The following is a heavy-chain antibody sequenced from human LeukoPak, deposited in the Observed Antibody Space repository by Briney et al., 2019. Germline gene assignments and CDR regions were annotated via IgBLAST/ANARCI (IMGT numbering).Heavy chain of an antibody. CDR3: ARDLGPRITGFDY. J-gene: IGHJ4*02. D-gene: IGHD1-1*01. V-gene: IGHV4-4*07. CDR2: IYTSGST. Sequence: SETLSLTCAVYGGSFSGYYWSWIRQPAGKGLEWIGRIYTSGSTNYNPSLKSRVTMSVDTSKNQFSLKLSSVTAADTAVYYCARDLGPRITGFDYWGQGTLVTVSS. CDR1: GGSFSGYY.